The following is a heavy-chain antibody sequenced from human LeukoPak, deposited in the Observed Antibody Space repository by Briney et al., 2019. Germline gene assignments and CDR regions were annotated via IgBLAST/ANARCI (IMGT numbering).Heavy chain of an antibody. V-gene: IGHV3-23*01. J-gene: IGHJ4*02. D-gene: IGHD5-12*01. Sequence: PGGSLRLSCAASGFTFSSSGMSWVRQAPGKGLEWVSSISGSGGTTYHADSVKGRFATSRDRSKNMLYLQMNSLRAEDTAVYYCAKAKGYSGNENLDYWGQGTLVTVSS. CDR1: GFTFSSSG. CDR3: AKAKGYSGNENLDY. CDR2: ISGSGGTT.